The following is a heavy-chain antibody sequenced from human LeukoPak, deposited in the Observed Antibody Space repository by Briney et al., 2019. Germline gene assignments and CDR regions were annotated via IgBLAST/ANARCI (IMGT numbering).Heavy chain of an antibody. Sequence: PGRSLRLSCTASGFTFGDHAMSWVRQAPGKGLEWVGFIRSKAYGCTTEYAASVKGRFTISRDDSKSIAYLQMNSLKTEDTAVYYCTRGPIWLYYGMDVWGQGTTVIVSS. D-gene: IGHD3-9*01. CDR2: IRSKAYGCTT. CDR3: TRGPIWLYYGMDV. J-gene: IGHJ6*02. CDR1: GFTFGDHA. V-gene: IGHV3-49*04.